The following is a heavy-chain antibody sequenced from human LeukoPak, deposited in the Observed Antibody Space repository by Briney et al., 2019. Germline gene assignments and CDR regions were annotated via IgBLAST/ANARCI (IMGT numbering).Heavy chain of an antibody. CDR1: QFTFSRFA. J-gene: IGHJ4*02. CDR3: AKDTSIGKYCTNGVCSPFDY. Sequence: TGGSLRLSCEASQFTFSRFAMSWIRQAPGTGLEWVSTLSGSGTATYYADSVKGRFTTSRDNSRNTLYLQMISLRPEDTAVYYCAKDTSIGKYCTNGVCSPFDYWGQGTLVTVSS. V-gene: IGHV3-23*01. CDR2: LSGSGTAT. D-gene: IGHD2-8*01.